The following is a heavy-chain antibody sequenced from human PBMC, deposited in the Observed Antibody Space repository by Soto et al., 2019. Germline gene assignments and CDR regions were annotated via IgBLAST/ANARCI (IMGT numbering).Heavy chain of an antibody. CDR3: AKEKGIAGPHDY. CDR2: ISSGGSHE. Sequence: PGGSLRLSCAASGFTFSSFGIHWVRQAPGKGLEWVAVISSGGSHEYYADSVKGRFTISRDNSKNTLYLQMSSLRAEDTAVYYCAKEKGIAGPHDYWGQGTLVTVSS. J-gene: IGHJ4*02. V-gene: IGHV3-30*18. D-gene: IGHD6-13*01. CDR1: GFTFSSFG.